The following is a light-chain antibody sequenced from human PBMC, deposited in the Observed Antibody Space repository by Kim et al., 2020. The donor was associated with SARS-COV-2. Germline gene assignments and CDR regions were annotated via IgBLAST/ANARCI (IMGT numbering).Light chain of an antibody. CDR3: AAWDDSLHGYV. J-gene: IGLJ1*01. CDR2: SNN. CDR1: YSNIGSNT. V-gene: IGLV1-44*01. Sequence: QSVLTQPPSASGTPGQRVTISCSGSYSNIGSNTVNWYQQLPGTAPKLLIYSNNQRPSGVPDRFSGSKSGTSASLAISGLQSEDEADYYCAAWDDSLHGYVFGTGTKVTVL.